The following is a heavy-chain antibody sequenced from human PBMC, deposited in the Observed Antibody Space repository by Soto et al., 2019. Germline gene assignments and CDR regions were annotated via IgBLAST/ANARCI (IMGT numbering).Heavy chain of an antibody. CDR3: ASSPTEVTYDFWSGSSYGMDV. V-gene: IGHV5-10-1*01. CDR1: GYRFTSYV. J-gene: IGHJ6*02. Sequence: GESLKICCKCSGYRFTSYVVILVRQMPGKGLEWMGRIDPSDSYTNYSPSFQGHVTISADKSISTAYLQWSSLKASDTAMYYCASSPTEVTYDFWSGSSYGMDVWGQGTTVTVSS. D-gene: IGHD3-3*01. CDR2: IDPSDSYT.